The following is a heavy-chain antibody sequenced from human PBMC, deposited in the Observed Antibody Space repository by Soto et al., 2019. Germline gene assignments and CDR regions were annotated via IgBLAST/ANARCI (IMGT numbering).Heavy chain of an antibody. CDR2: IYWNDDN. V-gene: IGHV2-5*01. CDR1: GFSLSTTGEG. CDR3: AQSSSLPLYGPIGYIFHX. Sequence: FGPTLVNPRQTLTLTCVLSGFSLSTTGEGVSWIRHPPVKALEWLALIYWNDDNRYSPSLKSRLRVTKDTSKNRVVLTMNNIDPVDTATYFCAQSSSLPLYGPIGYIFHXWGQGLLLTVSX. D-gene: IGHD5-18*01. J-gene: IGHJ4*02.